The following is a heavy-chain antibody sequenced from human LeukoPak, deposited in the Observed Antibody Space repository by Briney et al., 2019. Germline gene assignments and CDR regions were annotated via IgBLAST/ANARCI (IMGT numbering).Heavy chain of an antibody. CDR1: GGSISSYY. CDR3: ARWLWFSNNYYYMDV. V-gene: IGHV4-4*07. CDR2: FYTTGNT. D-gene: IGHD5-18*01. Sequence: SETLSLTCTVSGGSISSYYWSWIRQPAGKGLEWIGRFYTTGNTNYNPSLKSRVTMSVDTSKNQFSLRLSSVTAADTAVYYCARWLWFSNNYYYMDVWVKGTTVTVSS. J-gene: IGHJ6*03.